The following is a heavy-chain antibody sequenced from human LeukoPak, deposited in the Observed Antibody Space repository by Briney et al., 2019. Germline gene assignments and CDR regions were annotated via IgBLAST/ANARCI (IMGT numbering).Heavy chain of an antibody. CDR3: AKEGYYDSSGYSRQLNPPDAFDI. CDR1: GGTFSSYA. J-gene: IGHJ3*02. Sequence: GASVKVSCKASGGTFSSYAISWVRQAPGQGLEWMGGIIPIFGTANYAQKFQGRVTITADESTSTAYMELSSLRSEDTAVYYCAKEGYYDSSGYSRQLNPPDAFDIWGQGTMVTVSS. D-gene: IGHD3-22*01. V-gene: IGHV1-69*13. CDR2: IIPIFGTA.